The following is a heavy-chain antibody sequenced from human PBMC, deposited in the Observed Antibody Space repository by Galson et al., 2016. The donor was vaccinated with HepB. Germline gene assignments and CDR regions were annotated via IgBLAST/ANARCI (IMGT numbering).Heavy chain of an antibody. D-gene: IGHD3-22*01. CDR2: IYYSGST. CDR3: ARYYYDSDNYPPGY. J-gene: IGHJ4*01. CDR1: GGSISSSSHY. V-gene: IGHV4-39*01. Sequence: SETLSLTCTVSGGSISSSSHYWGWIRQPPGKGLEWIGSIYYSGSTSYNPSLKSRVTISVDTSKNQFSLKLSSLTAADTAVYYLARYYYDSDNYPPGYWGQGTLVTVSS.